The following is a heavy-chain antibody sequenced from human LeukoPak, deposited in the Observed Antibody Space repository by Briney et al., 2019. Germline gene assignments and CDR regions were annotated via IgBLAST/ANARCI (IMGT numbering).Heavy chain of an antibody. CDR1: GGSISSGGYY. CDR3: ARVPYCSSTGCQGEGNWFDP. Sequence: SETLSLTCTVSGGSISSGGYYWSWIRQHPGKGLEWIGYIYYSGSTYYNPSLKSRVTISVDTSKNQFSLKLSSVTAADTAVYYCARVPYCSSTGCQGEGNWFDPWGQGTLVTVSS. J-gene: IGHJ5*02. CDR2: IYYSGST. V-gene: IGHV4-31*03. D-gene: IGHD2-2*01.